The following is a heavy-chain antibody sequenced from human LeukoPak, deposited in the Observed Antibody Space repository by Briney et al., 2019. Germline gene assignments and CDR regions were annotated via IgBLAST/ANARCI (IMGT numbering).Heavy chain of an antibody. J-gene: IGHJ4*01. V-gene: IGHV4-31*03. CDR1: GGSISSGGYY. CDR2: IYYSGST. Sequence: PSETLSLTCTVSGGSISSGGYYWSWIRQHPGKGLEWIGYIYYSGSTYYNPSLKSRVTISVDTSKNQFSLKLNSMTAADTAVYYCARGEGARDGYNYAGPFYFDYWGHGTLVTVSS. D-gene: IGHD5-24*01. CDR3: ARGEGARDGYNYAGPFYFDY.